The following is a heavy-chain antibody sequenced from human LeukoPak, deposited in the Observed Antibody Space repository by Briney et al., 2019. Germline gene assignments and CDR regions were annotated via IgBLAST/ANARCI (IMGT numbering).Heavy chain of an antibody. Sequence: GSSVKVSCKASGGTFSSYAISWVRQAPGQGLEWMGRIIPILGIANYAQKFQGRVTITADKSTSTAYMELRSLRSDDTAVYYCARNFYDFLDAFDIWGQGTMVTVSS. D-gene: IGHD3-3*01. CDR1: GGTFSSYA. V-gene: IGHV1-69*04. J-gene: IGHJ3*02. CDR2: IIPILGIA. CDR3: ARNFYDFLDAFDI.